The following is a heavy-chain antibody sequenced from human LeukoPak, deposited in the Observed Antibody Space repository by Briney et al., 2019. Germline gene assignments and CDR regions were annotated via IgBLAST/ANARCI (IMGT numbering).Heavy chain of an antibody. CDR3: ARDAIAAAAGGFYYYYYMDV. D-gene: IGHD6-13*01. V-gene: IGHV4-61*02. CDR2: IYTSGST. CDR1: GGSISSGSYY. Sequence: SETLSLTCTDSGGSISSGSYYWSWIRQPAGKGLEWIGRIYTSGSTNYNPSLKSRVTISVDTSKNQFSLKLSSVTAADTAVYYCARDAIAAAAGGFYYYYYMDVWGKGTTVTVSS. J-gene: IGHJ6*03.